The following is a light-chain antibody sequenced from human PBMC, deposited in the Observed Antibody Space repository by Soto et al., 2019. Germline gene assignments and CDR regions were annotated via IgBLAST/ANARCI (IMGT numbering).Light chain of an antibody. Sequence: PGERATLSCRASQSVSSYLAWYQQKPGQAPRLLIYDASNRATGIPARFSGSGSGTDFTLTISSLEPEDFAVYYCQQRSNWPTWTFGQGTKVEIK. CDR2: DAS. V-gene: IGKV3-11*01. CDR3: QQRSNWPTWT. CDR1: QSVSSY. J-gene: IGKJ1*01.